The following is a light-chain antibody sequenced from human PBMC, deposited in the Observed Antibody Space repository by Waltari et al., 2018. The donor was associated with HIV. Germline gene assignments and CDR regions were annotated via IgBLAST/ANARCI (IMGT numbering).Light chain of an antibody. CDR2: EDN. CDR3: QSYDSSKGDWV. CDR1: SGSIASNY. J-gene: IGLJ3*02. V-gene: IGLV6-57*03. Sequence: NFMLTQPPSVSESPGKTVTISCTRSSGSIASNYVQWYQQRPGSAPTAVIYEDNQRPSGFPDRFSGSIDSSSNSASLTISGLTTEDEADFYCQSYDSSKGDWVFGGGTKLTVL.